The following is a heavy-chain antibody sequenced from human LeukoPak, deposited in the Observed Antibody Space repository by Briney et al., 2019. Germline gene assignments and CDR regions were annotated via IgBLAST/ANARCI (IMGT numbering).Heavy chain of an antibody. CDR3: AKDPIGRLRFLEWLPSFDY. Sequence: GGSLRLSCAASGFTFDDYAMHWVRQAPGKGLEWVSGISWNSGSIGYADSVKGRFTTSRDNSKNTLYLQMNSLRAEDTAVYYCAKDPIGRLRFLEWLPSFDYWGQGTLVTVSS. D-gene: IGHD3-3*01. CDR1: GFTFDDYA. J-gene: IGHJ4*02. V-gene: IGHV3-9*01. CDR2: ISWNSGSI.